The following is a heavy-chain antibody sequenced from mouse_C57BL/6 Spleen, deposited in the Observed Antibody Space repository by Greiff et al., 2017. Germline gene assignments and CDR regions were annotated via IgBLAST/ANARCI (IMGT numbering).Heavy chain of an antibody. Sequence: EVQLQQSGPGLVKPSQSLSLTCSVTGYSITSGYYWNWIRQFPGNKLEWMGYISYDGSNNYNPSLKNRISITRDTSKNQFFLKLNSVTTEDTATYYCARGYYGSSYDYAMDYWGQGTSVTVSS. V-gene: IGHV3-6*01. D-gene: IGHD1-1*01. CDR1: GYSITSGYY. J-gene: IGHJ4*01. CDR3: ARGYYGSSYDYAMDY. CDR2: ISYDGSN.